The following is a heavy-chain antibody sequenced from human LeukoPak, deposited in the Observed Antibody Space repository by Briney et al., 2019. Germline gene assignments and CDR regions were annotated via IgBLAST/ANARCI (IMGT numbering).Heavy chain of an antibody. Sequence: GGSLRLSCAASGFSFTTYTMNWVRQAPGKGLEWVSSISSSSAYIYYADSVKGRFTISGDNSKNTLYLQMNSLRAEDTAVYYCARASNYYDSSGYYSVGYWGQGTLVTVSS. D-gene: IGHD3-22*01. CDR1: GFSFTTYT. CDR2: ISSSSAYI. J-gene: IGHJ4*02. V-gene: IGHV3-21*01. CDR3: ARASNYYDSSGYYSVGY.